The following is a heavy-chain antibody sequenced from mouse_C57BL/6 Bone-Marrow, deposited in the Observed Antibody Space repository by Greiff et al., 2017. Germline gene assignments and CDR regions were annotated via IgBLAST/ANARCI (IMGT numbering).Heavy chain of an antibody. CDR3: AKRGTTVVAVDY. Sequence: EVKLVESGGGLVQPGGSLKLSCAASGFTFSDYYMYWVRQTPEKRLEWVAYISNGGGSTYYPDTVQGRFTISRDNAKNTLYQQMSRLKSEDTAMSYCAKRGTTVVAVDYWGQGTSVTVSS. J-gene: IGHJ4*01. D-gene: IGHD1-1*01. CDR1: GFTFSDYY. CDR2: ISNGGGST. V-gene: IGHV5-12*01.